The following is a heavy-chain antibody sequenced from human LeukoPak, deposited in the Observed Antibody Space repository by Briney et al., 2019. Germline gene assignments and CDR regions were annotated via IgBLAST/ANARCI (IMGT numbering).Heavy chain of an antibody. CDR1: GFTFSTYT. CDR2: ISSDSTYI. V-gene: IGHV3-21*01. D-gene: IGHD4-17*01. Sequence: GGSLRLSCAVSGFTFSTYTMNWVRQPPGKGLEWVSSISSDSTYIHYADSLTGRFTISRDNAKNSLFLHMNSLRAEDTAVYYCARDSGTTVTNFDYWGQGTLVTVSS. CDR3: ARDSGTTVTNFDY. J-gene: IGHJ4*02.